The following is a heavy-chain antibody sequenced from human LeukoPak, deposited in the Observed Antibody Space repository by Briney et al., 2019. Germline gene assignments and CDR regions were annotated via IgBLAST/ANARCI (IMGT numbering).Heavy chain of an antibody. CDR2: ISSSSSYI. Sequence: GGSLRLSCPASGFTFSSYSMNWVRQAPGKGLEWVSSISSSSSYIYYADSVKGRFTIYRDHAKNSLYLQMNSLRAEDTAVYYCARDPGYCSSTSCSKPLWHFDYWGQGTLVTVSS. V-gene: IGHV3-21*01. CDR1: GFTFSSYS. CDR3: ARDPGYCSSTSCSKPLWHFDY. D-gene: IGHD2-2*01. J-gene: IGHJ4*02.